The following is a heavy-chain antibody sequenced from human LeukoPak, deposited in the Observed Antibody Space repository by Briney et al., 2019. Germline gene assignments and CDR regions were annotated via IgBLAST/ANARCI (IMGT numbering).Heavy chain of an antibody. D-gene: IGHD5-18*01. CDR2: ISSSGSTI. CDR1: GFTFSDYY. CDR3: AREGFTWIQLYSLDY. J-gene: IGHJ4*02. Sequence: GGSLRLSWAASGFTFSDYYMSWIRQAPGKGLEWVSYISSSGSTIYYADSVKGRFTISRDNAKNSLYLQMNSLRAEDTAVYYCAREGFTWIQLYSLDYWGQGTLVTVSS. V-gene: IGHV3-11*01.